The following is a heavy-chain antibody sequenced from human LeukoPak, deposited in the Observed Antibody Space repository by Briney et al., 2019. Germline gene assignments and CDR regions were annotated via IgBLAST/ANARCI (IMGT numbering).Heavy chain of an antibody. J-gene: IGHJ4*02. D-gene: IGHD3-9*01. V-gene: IGHV3-23*01. CDR2: IQGTDGTT. CDR1: GFTFAGYA. CDR3: ARGSGFLGGYYFDY. Sequence: GGSLRLSCAASGFTFAGYAMSWVRQAPGKGLEWVSSIQGTDGTTYYADSVKGRFTVSRDNSKNTLYLQMNSLRAEDTAVYYCARGSGFLGGYYFDYWGQGTLVTVSS.